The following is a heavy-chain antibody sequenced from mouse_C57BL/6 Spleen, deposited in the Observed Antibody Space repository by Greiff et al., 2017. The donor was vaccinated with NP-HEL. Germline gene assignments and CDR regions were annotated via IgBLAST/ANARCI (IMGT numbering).Heavy chain of an antibody. J-gene: IGHJ1*03. V-gene: IGHV1-18*01. CDR3: ASRGYYYGSSYRYFDV. Sequence: EVKLQESGPELVKPGASVKIPCKASGYTFTDYNMDWVKQSHGKSLEWIGDINPNNGGTIYNQKFKGKATLHVDKSSSTAYMELRSLTSEDTAVYYCASRGYYYGSSYRYFDVWGTGTTVTVSS. CDR1: GYTFTDYN. D-gene: IGHD1-1*01. CDR2: INPNNGGT.